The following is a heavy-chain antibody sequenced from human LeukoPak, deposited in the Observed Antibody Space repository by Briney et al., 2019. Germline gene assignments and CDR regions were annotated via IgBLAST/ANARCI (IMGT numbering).Heavy chain of an antibody. D-gene: IGHD1-26*01. V-gene: IGHV3-53*05. Sequence: GGSLRLSCAASGFTVSSNYMSWVRQAPGKGLEWVSVIYSGGSTYYADSVKGRFTISRDNSRNTVYLQMDSLRDEDTAVYYCARLRSTDDYWGQGTLVTV. CDR1: GFTVSSNY. CDR2: IYSGGST. J-gene: IGHJ4*02. CDR3: ARLRSTDDY.